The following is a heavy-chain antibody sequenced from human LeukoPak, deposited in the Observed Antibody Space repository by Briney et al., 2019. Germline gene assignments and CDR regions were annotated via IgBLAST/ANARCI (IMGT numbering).Heavy chain of an antibody. CDR1: GGSISSYY. J-gene: IGHJ3*02. CDR2: IYYSGST. CDR3: ARVFGGPSYYGSGPGAFDI. D-gene: IGHD3-10*01. V-gene: IGHV4-59*01. Sequence: SETLSLTCTVSGGSISSYYWSWIRQPPGKGLEWIGYIYYSGSTNYNPSLKSRVTISVDTSKNQFSLKLSSVTAADTAVYYCARVFGGPSYYGSGPGAFDIWGQGTMVTVSS.